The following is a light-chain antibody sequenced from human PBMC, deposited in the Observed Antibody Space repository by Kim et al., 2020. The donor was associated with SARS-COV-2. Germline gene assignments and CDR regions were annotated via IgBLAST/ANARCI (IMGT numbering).Light chain of an antibody. CDR1: SSDVGRYNY. Sequence: QSALTQPASVSGSPGQSITISCTGTSSDVGRYNYVSWYQQHPGKVPKLIIYDVSKRPSGVSNRFSGSKSGNTASLTISGLQAEDEADYYCSSYTSSSTLYVFGTGTKVTVL. V-gene: IGLV2-14*01. CDR3: SSYTSSSTLYV. CDR2: DVS. J-gene: IGLJ1*01.